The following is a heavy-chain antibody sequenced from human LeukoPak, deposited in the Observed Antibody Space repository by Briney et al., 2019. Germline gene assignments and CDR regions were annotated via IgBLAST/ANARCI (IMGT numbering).Heavy chain of an antibody. CDR1: GYTFTSYH. D-gene: IGHD3-22*01. V-gene: IGHV1-2*02. CDR3: ARGWAFDFAGYYFALGY. CDR2: INPKSGGT. Sequence: ASVKVSCKASGYTFTSYHMHWVRQAPGQGLEWMGWINPKSGGTNYTQKFQGRVTMTRDTAISTAYMELRRLTSDDTAVYYCARGWAFDFAGYYFALGYWGQGTLVTVSS. J-gene: IGHJ4*02.